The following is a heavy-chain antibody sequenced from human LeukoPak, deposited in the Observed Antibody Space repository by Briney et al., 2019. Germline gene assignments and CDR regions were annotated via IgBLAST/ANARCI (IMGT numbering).Heavy chain of an antibody. V-gene: IGHV4-39*07. J-gene: IGHJ3*02. Sequence: SSETLSLTCTVSGGSISSSSYYWGWIRQPPGKGLEWIGSIYYSGSTNYNPSLKSRVTISVDTSKNQFSLKLSSVTAADTAVYYCARGAYAFDIWGQGTMVTVSS. CDR3: ARGAYAFDI. D-gene: IGHD3-10*01. CDR1: GGSISSSSYY. CDR2: IYYSGST.